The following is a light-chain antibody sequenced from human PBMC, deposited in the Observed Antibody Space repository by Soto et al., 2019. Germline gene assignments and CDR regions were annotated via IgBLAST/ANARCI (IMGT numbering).Light chain of an antibody. J-gene: IGLJ1*01. CDR1: SSNIGSNY. CDR3: AAWDDSLSGSYV. Sequence: QSVLTQPPSASVTPGQRVTMSCSGSSSNIGSNYVYWYQQLPGTAPKLLIYSNNQRPSGVPDRFSGSKSGASASLAISGLRSEDEADYYCAAWDDSLSGSYVFGTGTKVTVL. V-gene: IGLV1-47*02. CDR2: SNN.